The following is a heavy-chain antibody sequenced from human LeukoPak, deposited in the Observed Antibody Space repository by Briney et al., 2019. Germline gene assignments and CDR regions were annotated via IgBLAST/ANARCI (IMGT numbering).Heavy chain of an antibody. CDR2: ISRSGNII. J-gene: IGHJ4*02. CDR3: ARDYDSSGYYPDY. CDR1: GFTFSSYE. Sequence: GGSLRLSCGASGFTFSSYEMNWVRQAPGKGLEWISYISRSGNIIYGDSVKGRFTISRDNAKNTLYLQMNSLRAEDTAVYYCARDYDSSGYYPDYWGQGTLVTVSS. V-gene: IGHV3-48*03. D-gene: IGHD3-22*01.